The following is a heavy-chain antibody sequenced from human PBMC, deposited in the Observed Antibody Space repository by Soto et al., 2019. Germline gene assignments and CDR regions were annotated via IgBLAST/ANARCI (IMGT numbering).Heavy chain of an antibody. D-gene: IGHD6-19*01. Sequence: QVQLVQSGAEVKKPGSSVKVSCKASGGTFNSYALTWVRQAPGHGLEWMGGIIPIFRSTNYAQKFQGRVTITANRSTSTAYMELSSLRSDATAVYYCARVLLPPYGSGWRSLYWDFDLWGRGTLVTVSS. CDR1: GGTFNSYA. CDR2: IIPIFRST. V-gene: IGHV1-69*06. CDR3: ARVLLPPYGSGWRSLYWDFDL. J-gene: IGHJ2*01.